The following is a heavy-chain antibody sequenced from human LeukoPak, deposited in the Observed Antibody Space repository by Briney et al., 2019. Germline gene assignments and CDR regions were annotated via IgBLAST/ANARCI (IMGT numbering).Heavy chain of an antibody. CDR3: ARASSYSSGWSHLPY. CDR2: ISSSSSYT. V-gene: IGHV3-11*06. D-gene: IGHD6-19*01. Sequence: GGSLRLSCAASGFTFSDYYMSWLRQAPGKGLEWVSYISSSSSYTNYADSVKGRFTISRDNSKNTLYLQMNSLRAEDTAVYYCARASSYSSGWSHLPYWGQGTLVTVPP. CDR1: GFTFSDYY. J-gene: IGHJ4*02.